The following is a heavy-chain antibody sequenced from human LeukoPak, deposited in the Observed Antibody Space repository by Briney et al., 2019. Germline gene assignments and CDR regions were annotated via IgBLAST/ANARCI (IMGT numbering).Heavy chain of an antibody. CDR3: ASLTTTTNYYAMDV. Sequence: ETLSLTCAVYGGSFSGYYWSWVRQAPGKGLEWVSVIYSGGSTYYADSVKGRFTISRDNSKNTLYLQMNSLRAEDTAVYYCASLTTTTNYYAMDVWGQGTTVTVSS. CDR1: GGSFSGYY. D-gene: IGHD4-17*01. J-gene: IGHJ6*02. V-gene: IGHV3-66*01. CDR2: IYSGGST.